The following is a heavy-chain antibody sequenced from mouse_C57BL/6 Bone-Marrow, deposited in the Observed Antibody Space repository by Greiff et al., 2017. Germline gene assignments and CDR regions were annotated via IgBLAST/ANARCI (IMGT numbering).Heavy chain of an antibody. V-gene: IGHV1-52*01. CDR2: IDPSDSET. CDR1: GYTFTSYW. CDR3: LLPHYYAMDY. Sequence: QVQLKQPGAELVRPGSSVKLSCKASGYTFTSYWLHWVKQRPIQGLEWIGNIDPSDSETHNNKKFKDKATLTVDKSSRTDFMLHSILTSDDSAVYYWLLPHYYAMDYWGQGTSVTVSS. D-gene: IGHD1-1*01. J-gene: IGHJ4*01.